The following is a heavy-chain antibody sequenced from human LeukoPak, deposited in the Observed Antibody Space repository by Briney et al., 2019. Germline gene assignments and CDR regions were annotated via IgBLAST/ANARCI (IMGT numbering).Heavy chain of an antibody. CDR2: IYYSGST. CDR3: ARYSYGHRWFDP. J-gene: IGHJ5*02. V-gene: IGHV4-59*08. CDR1: GGSISSYY. D-gene: IGHD5-18*01. Sequence: SETLSLTCTVSGGSISSYYWSWIRQPPGKGLEWIGYIYYSGSTKYSPSLKSRVTISVDTSKNQFSLNLSSVTAADTAVYYCARYSYGHRWFDPWGQETLVTVSS.